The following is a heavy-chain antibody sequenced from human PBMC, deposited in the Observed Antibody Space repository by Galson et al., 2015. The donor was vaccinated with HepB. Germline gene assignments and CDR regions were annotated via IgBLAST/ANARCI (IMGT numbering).Heavy chain of an antibody. CDR2: IVVGSGNT. CDR3: AAEDTMVRGVIPPEYGMDV. V-gene: IGHV1-58*01. J-gene: IGHJ6*02. Sequence: SVKVSCKASGFTFTSSAVQWVRQARGQRLEWIGWIVVGSGNTNYAQKFQERVTITRDMSTSTAYMELSSLRSEDTAVYYCAAEDTMVRGVIPPEYGMDVWGQGTTVTVSS. CDR1: GFTFTSSA. D-gene: IGHD3-10*01.